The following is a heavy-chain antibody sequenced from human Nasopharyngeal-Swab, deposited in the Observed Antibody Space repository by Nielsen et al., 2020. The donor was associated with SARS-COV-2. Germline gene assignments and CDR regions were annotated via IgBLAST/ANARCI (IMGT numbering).Heavy chain of an antibody. CDR3: ASPLEGDGNGWYYAF. D-gene: IGHD6-19*01. CDR1: GGSISSTSYF. V-gene: IGHV4-39*01. Sequence: GSLRLSCTVSGGSISSTSYFWGWIRQPPGKGLEWIGSIYYIYYSGSTYYNPSLVSRVTISLDTPKRQFSLKLSSVTAADTAVYYCASPLEGDGNGWYYAFWGQGALVAVSS. J-gene: IGHJ4*02. CDR2: IYYIYYSGST.